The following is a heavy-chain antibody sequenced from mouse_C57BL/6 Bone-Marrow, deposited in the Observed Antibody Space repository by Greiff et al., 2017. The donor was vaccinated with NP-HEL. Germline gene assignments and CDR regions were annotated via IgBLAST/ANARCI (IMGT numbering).Heavy chain of an antibody. V-gene: IGHV5-6*01. CDR3: ARLITTVGATGYFDV. CDR1: GFTFSSYG. Sequence: EVKLMESGGDLVKPGGSLKLSCAASGFTFSSYGMSWVRQTPDKRLEWVATISSGGSYTYYPDSVKGRFTISRDNAKNTLYLQMSSLKSEDTAMYYCARLITTVGATGYFDVWGTGTTVTVSS. J-gene: IGHJ1*03. CDR2: ISSGGSYT. D-gene: IGHD1-1*01.